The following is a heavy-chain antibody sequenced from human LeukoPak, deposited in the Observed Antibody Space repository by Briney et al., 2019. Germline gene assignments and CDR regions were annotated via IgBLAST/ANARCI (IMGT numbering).Heavy chain of an antibody. CDR2: IKPDGSEK. Sequence: PGGSLRLSCAASGFTFSTYWMTWVRQAPGKGLEWVAIIKPDGSEKYYVDSVKGRFTISRDNAENSLFLQMNGLRPEDTAVFYCARGQYTHGLSYWGQGILVTVSS. D-gene: IGHD2-2*02. J-gene: IGHJ4*02. V-gene: IGHV3-7*03. CDR1: GFTFSTYW. CDR3: ARGQYTHGLSY.